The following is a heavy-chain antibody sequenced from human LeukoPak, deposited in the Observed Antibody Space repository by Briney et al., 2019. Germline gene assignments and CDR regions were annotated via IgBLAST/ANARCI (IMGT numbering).Heavy chain of an antibody. CDR1: GFTFSSYC. D-gene: IGHD5-18*01. Sequence: PGESLRLSCAASGFTFSSYCMSWVRQAPGKGLEWVANIKQDGSEKHYVDSVKGRFTISRDNAKNSLYLQMNSLRAEDTAVYYCAKGDKAVIAMVKFDYWGQGTLVTVSS. CDR2: IKQDGSEK. V-gene: IGHV3-7*03. CDR3: AKGDKAVIAMVKFDY. J-gene: IGHJ4*02.